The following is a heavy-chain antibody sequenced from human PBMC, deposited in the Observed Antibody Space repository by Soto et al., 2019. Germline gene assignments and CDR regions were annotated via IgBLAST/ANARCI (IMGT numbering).Heavy chain of an antibody. CDR2: IWYDGSNK. CDR1: GFTFSSYG. J-gene: IGHJ5*02. D-gene: IGHD5-12*01. Sequence: GGSLRLSCAASGFTFSSYGMHWVRQAPGKGLEWVAVIWYDGSNKYYADSVKGRFTISRGNSKNTLYLQMNSLRAEDTAVYYCARGRDGYNYSWSDPWGQGTLVTVSS. CDR3: ARGRDGYNYSWSDP. V-gene: IGHV3-33*01.